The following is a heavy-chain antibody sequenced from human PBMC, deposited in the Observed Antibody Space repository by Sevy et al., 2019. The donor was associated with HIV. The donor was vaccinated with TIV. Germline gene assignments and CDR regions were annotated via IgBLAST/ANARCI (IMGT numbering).Heavy chain of an antibody. CDR2: IKQDGNEK. Sequence: GGSLRLSCAASGFAFSNYWMNWVRQVPGKGLEWVANIKQDGNEKDYLDAVKGRFTISRDSAKNSLYLQMNSLRAEDTAVDFCARGRQYYDFWSGPYRGYFDYWGQGTLVTVSS. CDR3: ARGRQYYDFWSGPYRGYFDY. D-gene: IGHD3-3*01. CDR1: GFAFSNYW. J-gene: IGHJ4*02. V-gene: IGHV3-7*01.